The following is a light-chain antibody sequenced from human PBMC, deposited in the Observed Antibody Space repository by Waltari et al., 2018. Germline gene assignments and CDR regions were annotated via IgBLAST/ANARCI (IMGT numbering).Light chain of an antibody. CDR2: VNSDGSN. Sequence: QLVLTQSPSASASLRVSVTHTCTLSSGHSSNVIAWLQQHTERGPRYLMKVNSDGSNSRGAEIPDRFSGFSSGAERYLTIANRKSEDEADYYFQAGGRGTWVFGGGTKLTVL. J-gene: IGLJ3*02. V-gene: IGLV4-69*01. CDR3: QAGGRGTWV. CDR1: SGHSSNV.